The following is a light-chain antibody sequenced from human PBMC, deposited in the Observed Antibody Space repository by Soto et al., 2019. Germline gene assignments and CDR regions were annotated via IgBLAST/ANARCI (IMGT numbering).Light chain of an antibody. CDR3: QVWDGIRDHRA. CDR1: NVGSKS. J-gene: IGLJ2*01. CDR2: DDS. Sequence: SYVLTQPPSVSVAPGQTARVTCGGNNVGSKSVHWYQQKPGQAPVLVVHDDSDRPSGIPERFSGSNSGNTATLTISRVEAGDEADYFCQVWDGIRDHRAFGGGTKLTAL. V-gene: IGLV3-21*02.